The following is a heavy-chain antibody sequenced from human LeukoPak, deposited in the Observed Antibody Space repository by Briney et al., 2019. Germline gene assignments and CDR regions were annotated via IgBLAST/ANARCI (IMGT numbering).Heavy chain of an antibody. CDR1: GGSISSYY. CDR3: ARETDPYGMPDY. V-gene: IGHV4-59*01. D-gene: IGHD4-17*01. CDR2: IYYSGST. Sequence: SETLSLTCTVSGGSISSYYWSWIRQPPGKGLEWIGYIYYSGSTNYNPSLKSRVTISVDTSKNQFPLKLSSVTAADTAVYYCARETDPYGMPDYWGQGTLVTVSS. J-gene: IGHJ4*02.